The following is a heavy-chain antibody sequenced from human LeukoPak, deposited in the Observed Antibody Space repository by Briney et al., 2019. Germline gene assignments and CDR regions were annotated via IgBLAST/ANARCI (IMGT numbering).Heavy chain of an antibody. CDR3: ARFSAATKRPDSDFWSGYYSEFDY. Sequence: GESLRISCKGSGYRFTSYWISWVRQMPGKGLEWMGRIDPSDSYTNYSPSFQGHVTISADKSISTAYLQWSSLKASDTAMYYCARFSAATKRPDSDFWSGYYSEFDYWGQGTLVTVSS. V-gene: IGHV5-10-1*01. D-gene: IGHD3-3*01. J-gene: IGHJ4*02. CDR1: GYRFTSYW. CDR2: IDPSDSYT.